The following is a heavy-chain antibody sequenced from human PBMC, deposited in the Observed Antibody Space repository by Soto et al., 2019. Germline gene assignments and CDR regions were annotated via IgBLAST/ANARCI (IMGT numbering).Heavy chain of an antibody. D-gene: IGHD3-10*01. CDR3: ARGRLLRFGELDYYYYYGMDV. Sequence: PSETLSLTCAVYGGSFSGYYWSWIRQPPGKGLEWIGEINQSGSTNYNPSLKSRVTISVDTSKNQFSLKLSSVTAADTAVYYCARGRLLRFGELDYYYYYGMDVWGQGTTVTVSS. V-gene: IGHV4-34*01. J-gene: IGHJ6*02. CDR1: GGSFSGYY. CDR2: INQSGST.